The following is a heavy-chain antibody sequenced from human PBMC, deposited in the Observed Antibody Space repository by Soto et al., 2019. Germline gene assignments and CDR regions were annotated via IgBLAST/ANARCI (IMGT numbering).Heavy chain of an antibody. D-gene: IGHD5-12*01. CDR2: INHSGST. J-gene: IGHJ1*01. CDR3: ARGGKGSGYSGYE. V-gene: IGHV4-34*01. Sequence: QVQLQQWGAGLLKPSETLSLTCAVYGGSFIGYYWSWIRQPPGKGLEWIGEINHSGSTNYNPSLTGRVTISVDTSKNQFSLKLNSVTAADTAVYYCARGGKGSGYSGYEWGQGTLVTVSS. CDR1: GGSFIGYY.